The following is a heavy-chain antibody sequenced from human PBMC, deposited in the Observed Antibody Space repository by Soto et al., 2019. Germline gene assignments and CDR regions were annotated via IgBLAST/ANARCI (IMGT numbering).Heavy chain of an antibody. CDR2: ISSSSSTI. Sequence: GGSLRLSCAGSGFTFSSFAMHWVRQAPGKGGEWVSDISSSSSTIYYADSVKGRFTISRDNSENPLYLHMTSLRAEDTAVYYCAKEHGRQTSLWYFDLRGRGTLVTVSS. CDR1: GFTFSSFA. V-gene: IGHV3-48*01. J-gene: IGHJ2*01. CDR3: AKEHGRQTSLWYFDL.